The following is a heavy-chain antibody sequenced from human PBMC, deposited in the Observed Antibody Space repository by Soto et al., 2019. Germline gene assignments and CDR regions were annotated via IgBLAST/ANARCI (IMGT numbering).Heavy chain of an antibody. Sequence: SLRLSCAASGFTFSSYGMHWVRQAPGKGLEWVAVIWYDGSNKYYADSVKGRFTISRDNSKNTLYLQMNSLRAEDTAVYYCARTPQGLYGMDVWGQGTTVTVSS. J-gene: IGHJ6*02. CDR2: IWYDGSNK. V-gene: IGHV3-33*01. CDR1: GFTFSSYG. CDR3: ARTPQGLYGMDV.